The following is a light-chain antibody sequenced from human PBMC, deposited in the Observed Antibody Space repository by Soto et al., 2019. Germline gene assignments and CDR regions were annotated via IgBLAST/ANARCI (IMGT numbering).Light chain of an antibody. CDR3: SSYTNTGTLYV. J-gene: IGLJ1*01. CDR2: EVT. Sequence: LTQPASVSGSPGQSITISCTGTSSDVGGYNYVSWYQQHPGKAPKLLIYEVTNRPSGVSNRFSGSKSGNAASLTISGLQAEDEADYYCSSYTNTGTLYVFGTGTKVTV. CDR1: SSDVGGYNY. V-gene: IGLV2-14*01.